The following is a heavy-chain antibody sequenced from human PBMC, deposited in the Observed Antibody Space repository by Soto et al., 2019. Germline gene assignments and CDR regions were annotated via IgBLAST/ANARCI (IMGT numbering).Heavy chain of an antibody. Sequence: PSETLSLTCSVYGGSFSAYYWSWIRQPPGNGLEWIGEISHSGSTNYNPALKSRVTISVDTSKIQFSLKLTSVTAADTAVYYCARSGRYCSGGSCYFRNWFDPWGQGTLVTVSS. J-gene: IGHJ5*02. CDR1: GGSFSAYY. CDR2: ISHSGST. V-gene: IGHV4-34*01. D-gene: IGHD2-15*01. CDR3: ARSGRYCSGGSCYFRNWFDP.